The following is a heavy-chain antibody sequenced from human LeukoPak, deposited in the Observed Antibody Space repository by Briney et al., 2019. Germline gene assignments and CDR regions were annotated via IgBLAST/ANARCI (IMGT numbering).Heavy chain of an antibody. Sequence: PSETLSLTCGVSGGSITNTNYWTWVRQPPGKGLEWIGEVNLQGSTNYNPSLMGRVAISVDKSENHISLQLTSVTAADTAVYYCAREGGPYRPLDYSGQGTLVTVAS. CDR2: VNLQGST. CDR1: GGSITNTNY. CDR3: AREGGPYRPLDY. V-gene: IGHV4-4*02. J-gene: IGHJ4*02.